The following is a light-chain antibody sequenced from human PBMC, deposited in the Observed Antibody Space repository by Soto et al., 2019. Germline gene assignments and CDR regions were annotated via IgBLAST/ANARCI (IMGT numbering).Light chain of an antibody. CDR1: QSVGTF. CDR3: QQRSNWPPLT. Sequence: EIVLTQSPATLSLSPGERATLSCRASQSVGTFLAWYQQKPGQAPRLLIYDASSRATGVPARFSGSGSGTDFTLTISSREPEDFAVYYCQQRSNWPPLTFGGGTKVEIK. CDR2: DAS. J-gene: IGKJ4*01. V-gene: IGKV3-11*01.